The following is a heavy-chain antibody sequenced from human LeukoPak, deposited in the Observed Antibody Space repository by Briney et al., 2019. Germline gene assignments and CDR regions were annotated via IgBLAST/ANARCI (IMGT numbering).Heavy chain of an antibody. CDR1: GYTFTSYA. Sequence: GASVKVSCKASGYTFTSYAMHWVRQAPGQRLEWMGWINAGNGNTKYSQKFQGRVTITRDTSASTAYMELSSLGSEDTAVYYCARAKDPYYYDSSGYSLWGQGTLVTVSS. D-gene: IGHD3-22*01. V-gene: IGHV1-3*01. CDR3: ARAKDPYYYDSSGYSL. CDR2: INAGNGNT. J-gene: IGHJ4*02.